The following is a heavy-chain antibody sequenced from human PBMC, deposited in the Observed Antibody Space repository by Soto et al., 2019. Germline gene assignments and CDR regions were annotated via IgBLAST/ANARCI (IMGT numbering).Heavy chain of an antibody. CDR1: GDSISISY. CDR2: IDDTGST. Sequence: QVQLQESRPGLVKPSETLSLTCTVSGDSISISYWYWIRQAPGKGLEWIGYIDDTGSTNYNPSLNTRVTLSGDPSQNQDFLKMISVTASETAVYYCARVLLEWLLRDSDYYYIDVLGKGTKVT. J-gene: IGHJ6*03. CDR3: ARVLLEWLLRDSDYYYIDV. D-gene: IGHD3-3*01. V-gene: IGHV4-59*01.